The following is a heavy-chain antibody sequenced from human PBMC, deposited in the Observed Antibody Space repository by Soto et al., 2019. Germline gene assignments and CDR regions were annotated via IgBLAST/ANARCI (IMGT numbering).Heavy chain of an antibody. CDR2: IFPGDSDT. CDR3: AASIFYYGMDV. CDR1: GYTFTNYW. J-gene: IGHJ6*02. V-gene: IGHV5-51*01. Sequence: GEALKISCNCSGYTFTNYWIGRVRQMPGEGLAWMAIIFPGDSDTKYYPSFQDQVTTAAAESITSTCLRWTSLKASDTASYYGAASIFYYGMDVWGQGPTVT.